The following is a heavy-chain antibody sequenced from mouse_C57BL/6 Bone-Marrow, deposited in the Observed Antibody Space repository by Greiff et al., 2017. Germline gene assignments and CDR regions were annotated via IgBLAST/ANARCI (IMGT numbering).Heavy chain of an antibody. J-gene: IGHJ1*03. CDR1: GFSFNTYA. Sequence: EVMLVESGGGLVQPKGSLKLSCAASGFSFNTYAMNWVRQAPGKGLEWVARIRSKSNNYATYYADSVKDRFTISRDDSESMLYLQMNNLKTEDTAMYYCQGDYDYDYWYFDVWGTGTTVTVSS. CDR2: IRSKSNNYAT. V-gene: IGHV10-1*01. D-gene: IGHD2-4*01. CDR3: QGDYDYDYWYFDV.